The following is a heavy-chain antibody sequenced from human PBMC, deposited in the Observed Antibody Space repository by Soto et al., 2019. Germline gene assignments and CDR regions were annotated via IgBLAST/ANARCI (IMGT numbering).Heavy chain of an antibody. V-gene: IGHV1-18*01. D-gene: IGHD3-9*01. Sequence: QVQLVQSGAEVKKPGASVKVSCKASGYTFTSYGISWVRQAPGQGLEWMGWISAYNGNTNYAQKLQGRVTMTTDTSTSTAYMELRSLRSDDTAVYYCAREGGNYDILTGYYDYYYGMDVWGQGTTVTVSS. CDR1: GYTFTSYG. CDR3: AREGGNYDILTGYYDYYYGMDV. J-gene: IGHJ6*02. CDR2: ISAYNGNT.